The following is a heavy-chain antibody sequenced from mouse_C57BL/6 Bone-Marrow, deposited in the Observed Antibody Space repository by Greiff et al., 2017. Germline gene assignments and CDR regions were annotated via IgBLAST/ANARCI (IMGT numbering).Heavy chain of an antibody. Sequence: QVQLQQSGAELVRPGTSVKVSCKASGYAFTNYLIEWVKQRPGQGLEWIGVINPGSGGTNYNETFKGKATLTADKSSSTAYMQLSSLTSEDAAVYFCARWGTTVGGYFDVWGTGTTVTVSS. CDR3: ARWGTTVGGYFDV. CDR2: INPGSGGT. CDR1: GYAFTNYL. D-gene: IGHD1-1*01. V-gene: IGHV1-54*01. J-gene: IGHJ1*03.